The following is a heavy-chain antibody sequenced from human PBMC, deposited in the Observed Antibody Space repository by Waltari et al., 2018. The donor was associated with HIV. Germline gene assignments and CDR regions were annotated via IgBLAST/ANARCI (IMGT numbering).Heavy chain of an antibody. J-gene: IGHJ5*02. V-gene: IGHV4-61*02. Sequence: QVQLQESGPGLVKPSQTLSLTCTVSGGSISSGSYSWSGVRQPAGKGLGWIGRVYTSGTNRYNPARKSRVTISVDTSKNQIALKMRSVSAADTAVDYCARVSLAGWFDPWGQGTLVTVSS. CDR3: ARVSLAGWFDP. D-gene: IGHD6-19*01. CDR2: VYTSGTN. CDR1: GGSISSGSYS.